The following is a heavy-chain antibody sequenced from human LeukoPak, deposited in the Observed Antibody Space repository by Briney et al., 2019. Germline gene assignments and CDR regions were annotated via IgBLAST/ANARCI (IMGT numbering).Heavy chain of an antibody. CDR1: GVSFSTYY. V-gene: IGHV4-34*01. Sequence: SETLSLTCDVSGVSFSTYYWNWIRQSPEKGLEWIGEVNHSGYTNYNPSLKSRVTISVDTSKNQFSLKLSSVTAADTAVYYCARQLYGSDYWGQGTLVTVSS. J-gene: IGHJ4*02. D-gene: IGHD4-17*01. CDR3: ARQLYGSDY. CDR2: VNHSGYT.